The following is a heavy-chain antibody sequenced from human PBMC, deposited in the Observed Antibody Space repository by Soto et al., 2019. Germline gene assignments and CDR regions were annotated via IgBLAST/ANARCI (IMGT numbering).Heavy chain of an antibody. CDR3: AMVDVYVTPSPQDV. CDR2: INTYNGNT. J-gene: IGHJ6*02. CDR1: GYSFTRYG. Sequence: QVQLVQSRAEVKNPGASVKVSCKASGYSFTRYGIAWARQAPGQGLEWMGWINTYNGNTNYAQNLQGKVTLTTDTSTRTAYVELTRLRSNDTAIYYCAMVDVYVTPSPQDVWGQGTTVIVSS. D-gene: IGHD3-16*01. V-gene: IGHV1-18*01.